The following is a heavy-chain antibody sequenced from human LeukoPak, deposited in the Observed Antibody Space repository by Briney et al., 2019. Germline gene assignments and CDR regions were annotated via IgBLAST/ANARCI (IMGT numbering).Heavy chain of an antibody. CDR3: ARGGGYCSSTSCRHAWFDP. CDR1: GFTFSSYW. J-gene: IGHJ5*02. D-gene: IGHD2-2*01. Sequence: GGSLRLSCAAPGFTFSSYWMHWVRQAPGKGLVWVSRINSDGSSTSYADSVKGRFTISRDNAKNTLYLQMNSLRAEDTAVYYCARGGGYCSSTSCRHAWFDPWGQGTLVTVSS. CDR2: INSDGSST. V-gene: IGHV3-74*01.